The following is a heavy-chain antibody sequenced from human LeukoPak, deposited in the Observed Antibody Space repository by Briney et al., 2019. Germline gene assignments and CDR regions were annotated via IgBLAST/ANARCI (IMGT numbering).Heavy chain of an antibody. CDR1: GFTFSSYW. Sequence: GGSLRLSCAAAGFTFSSYWMHWVRQAPGKGRVWVSRTNSDGSTTIYADSVKGRFTMSRDNAKNILHLQMNSLRAEDTAVYYCARDKSMGYGMDVWGQGTTVTVSS. V-gene: IGHV3-74*01. J-gene: IGHJ6*02. D-gene: IGHD6-6*01. CDR2: TNSDGSTT. CDR3: ARDKSMGYGMDV.